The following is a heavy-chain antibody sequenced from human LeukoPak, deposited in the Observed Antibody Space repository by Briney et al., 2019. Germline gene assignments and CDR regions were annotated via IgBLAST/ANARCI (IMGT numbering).Heavy chain of an antibody. J-gene: IGHJ4*02. D-gene: IGHD6-19*01. V-gene: IGHV3-30*02. CDR3: AKEGYSSGWRPDFFDY. CDR2: IRYDGSNK. CDR1: GFTFSSYG. Sequence: GGSLRLSCAASGFTFSSYGMHWVRQAPGKGLEWVAFIRYDGSNKYYADSVKGRFTISRDNSKNTLYLQVNSLRAEDTAVYYCAKEGYSSGWRPDFFDYWGQGTLVTVSS.